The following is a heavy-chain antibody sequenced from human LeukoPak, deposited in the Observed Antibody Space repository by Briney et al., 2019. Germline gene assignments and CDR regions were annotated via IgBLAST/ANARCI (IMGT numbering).Heavy chain of an antibody. V-gene: IGHV3-21*01. CDR1: GFTFSSYS. CDR2: ISSSSSYI. CDR3: ARASNCSGGSCYSVFDY. J-gene: IGHJ4*02. Sequence: TGGSLRLSCAASGFTFSSYSMNWVRQAPGKGLEWVSSISSSSSYIYYADSVKGRFTISRDNAKNSLYLQMNSLRAEDTAVYYCARASNCSGGSCYSVFDYWGQGILVTVSS. D-gene: IGHD2-15*01.